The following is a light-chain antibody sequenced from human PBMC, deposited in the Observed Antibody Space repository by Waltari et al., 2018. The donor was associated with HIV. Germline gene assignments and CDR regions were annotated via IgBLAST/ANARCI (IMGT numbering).Light chain of an antibody. CDR1: SSHVRCSDH. CDR2: EVY. CDR3: SSYTSSNTLV. J-gene: IGLJ2*01. Sequence: QSALTQTASVSGSPGQSLTISCTGTSSHVRCSDHASWYQQHPGKAPKLVIYEVYNRPSGISHRFSGSKSGNTASLTISGLQAEDEADYFCSSYTSSNTLVFGGGTKVTVL. V-gene: IGLV2-14*01.